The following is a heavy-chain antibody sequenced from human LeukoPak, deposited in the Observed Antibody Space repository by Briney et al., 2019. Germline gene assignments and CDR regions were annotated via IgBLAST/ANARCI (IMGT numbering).Heavy chain of an antibody. CDR1: GFTFSSYN. V-gene: IGHV3-21*01. D-gene: IGHD3-3*01. Sequence: KPWGVLRLSCAASGFTFSSYNMNWVRQAPGKGLEWVSSISSSSSYIYYADSVKGRFTISRDNAKNSLYLQMNSLRAEDTAVYYCASGGTCYDFWSGYYYFDYWGQGTLVTVSS. J-gene: IGHJ4*02. CDR3: ASGGTCYDFWSGYYYFDY. CDR2: ISSSSSYI.